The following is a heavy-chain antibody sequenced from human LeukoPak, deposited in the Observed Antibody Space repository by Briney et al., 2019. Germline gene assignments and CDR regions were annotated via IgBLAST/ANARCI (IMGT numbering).Heavy chain of an antibody. V-gene: IGHV3-30*18. CDR2: ISYDGRNK. J-gene: IGHJ4*02. Sequence: PGGSLRLSCAASGFTFSSYGMHWVRQAPRKGLEWVAAISYDGRNKEYVDSVKGRFTISRDNSKNTLYLKKNSLRAEDTAVYYCAKERGYSHGFEYWGQGTLVTVSS. CDR1: GFTFSSYG. D-gene: IGHD5-12*01. CDR3: AKERGYSHGFEY.